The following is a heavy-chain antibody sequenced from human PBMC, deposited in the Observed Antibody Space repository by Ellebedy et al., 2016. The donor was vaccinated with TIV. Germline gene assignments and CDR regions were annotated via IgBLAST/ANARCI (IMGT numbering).Heavy chain of an antibody. V-gene: IGHV3-7*01. CDR3: GKIHRALSGNY. J-gene: IGHJ4*02. CDR1: GFTFSTYW. CDR2: VSPDGNGK. D-gene: IGHD3-3*02. Sequence: PGGSLRLSCAASGFTFSTYWMSWVRQAPGKGLECVANVSPDGNGKYYRDSVKGRFTISRDNARNSLVLQMSSLRGEDAAVYYCGKIHRALSGNYWGQGTLVSVSS.